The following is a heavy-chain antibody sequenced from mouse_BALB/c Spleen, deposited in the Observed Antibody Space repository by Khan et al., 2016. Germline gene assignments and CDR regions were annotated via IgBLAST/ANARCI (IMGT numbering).Heavy chain of an antibody. Sequence: EVKLLESGGGLVQPGGSLKLSCAASGFDFSRYWMNWVRQAPGKGLEWIGEIHPDSTTINYTPSLKDKFIISRDNAKNTLYLQLNKVRSDDTALXYCAREGDWDAPWFAYWGQGTLVTVSA. J-gene: IGHJ3*01. CDR1: GFDFSRYW. V-gene: IGHV4-1*02. CDR2: IHPDSTTI. D-gene: IGHD4-1*01. CDR3: AREGDWDAPWFAY.